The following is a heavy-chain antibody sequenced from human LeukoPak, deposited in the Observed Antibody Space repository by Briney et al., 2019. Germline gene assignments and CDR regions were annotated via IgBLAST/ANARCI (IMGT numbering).Heavy chain of an antibody. D-gene: IGHD2-21*01. V-gene: IGHV1-8*03. CDR2: MNPNSGNT. J-gene: IGHJ4*02. CDR1: GYTFTSYD. Sequence: ASVKVSCKASGYTFTSYDINWVRQATGQGLEWMGWMNPNSGNTGYAQKFQGRVTITRNTSISTAYMELSSLRSEDTAVYYCARVGAYCGGDCYSKSGYFDYWGQGTLVTVSS. CDR3: ARVGAYCGGDCYSKSGYFDY.